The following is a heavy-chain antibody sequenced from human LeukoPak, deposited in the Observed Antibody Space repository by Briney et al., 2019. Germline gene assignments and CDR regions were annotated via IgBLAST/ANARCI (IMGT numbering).Heavy chain of an antibody. CDR3: ARDPNSSGWRGYFDY. J-gene: IGHJ4*02. CDR1: GFTFSSYA. D-gene: IGHD6-19*01. CDR2: ISGSGGST. V-gene: IGHV3-23*01. Sequence: GGSVRLSCAASGFTFSSYAMSWVRQAPGKGREGVSAISGSGGSTYYADSVKGRFTISRDNSKNTLYLQMNSLRAEDTAVYYCARDPNSSGWRGYFDYWGQGTLVTVSS.